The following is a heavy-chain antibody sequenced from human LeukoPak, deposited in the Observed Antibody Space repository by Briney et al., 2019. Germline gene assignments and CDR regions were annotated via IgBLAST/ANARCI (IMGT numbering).Heavy chain of an antibody. J-gene: IGHJ4*02. CDR2: ISGSGGST. V-gene: IGHV3-23*01. Sequence: GGSLRLSCAASGFTFSSYAMSWVRQAPGKGLEWVSAISGSGGSTYYADSVKGRFTISRDNSKNTLYLQMNSLRAEDTAVYYCAKDRYSSSWYGSSDYWGQGTLVTVSS. CDR1: GFTFSSYA. D-gene: IGHD6-13*01. CDR3: AKDRYSSSWYGSSDY.